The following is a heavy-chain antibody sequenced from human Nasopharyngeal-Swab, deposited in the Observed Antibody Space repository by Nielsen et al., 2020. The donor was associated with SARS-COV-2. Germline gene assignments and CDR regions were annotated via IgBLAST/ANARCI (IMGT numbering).Heavy chain of an antibody. Sequence: SETLSLTCAVYGGSFSGYYWSWIHQPPGKGLEWIGEINHSGSTNYNPSLKSRVTISVDTSKNQFSLKLSSVTAADTAVYYCASSPRQPPARGWYFDLWGRGTLVTVSS. CDR1: GGSFSGYY. CDR3: ASSPRQPPARGWYFDL. CDR2: INHSGST. D-gene: IGHD2-2*01. V-gene: IGHV4-34*01. J-gene: IGHJ2*01.